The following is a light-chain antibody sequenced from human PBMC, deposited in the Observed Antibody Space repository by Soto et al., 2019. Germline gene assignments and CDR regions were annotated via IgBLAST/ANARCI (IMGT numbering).Light chain of an antibody. J-gene: IGKJ4*01. CDR2: GAS. Sequence: IDMLQSSAALSQYPGERDTLSCRASESVSTNLAWYQQKAGQHHRLIIYGASTRATSFPARFSGSGSGTEFTLTISSLQPEDVAAYYCQTYNSAPLTFGQWPKV. CDR1: ESVSTN. V-gene: IGKV3-15*01. CDR3: QTYNSAPLT.